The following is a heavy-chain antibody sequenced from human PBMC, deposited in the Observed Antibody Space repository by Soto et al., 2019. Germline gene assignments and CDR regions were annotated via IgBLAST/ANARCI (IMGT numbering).Heavy chain of an antibody. CDR2: ISSNGGST. CDR1: GFTFSSYA. CDR3: ARQWLDSYYFDY. Sequence: EVQLVESGGGLVQPGGYLRISCAASGFTFSSYAMHWVRQAPGKGLEYVSAISSNGGSTYYANSVKGRFTISRDNSKNTLYLQMGSLRAEDMAVYYCARQWLDSYYFDYWGQATLVTVSS. J-gene: IGHJ4*02. D-gene: IGHD6-19*01. V-gene: IGHV3-64*01.